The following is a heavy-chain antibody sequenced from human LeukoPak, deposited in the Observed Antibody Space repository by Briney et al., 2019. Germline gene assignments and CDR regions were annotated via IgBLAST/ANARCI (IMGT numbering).Heavy chain of an antibody. J-gene: IGHJ4*02. D-gene: IGHD6-13*01. V-gene: IGHV3-33*01. CDR3: ARYQAAADS. Sequence: GGSLRLSCAASGFTFSSYGMNWVRQAPGKGLEWVAVIWYDGSNKYYADSVKGRFTISRGNSKNTLYLQMNSLRAEDTAVYYCARYQAAADSWGQGTLVTVSS. CDR1: GFTFSSYG. CDR2: IWYDGSNK.